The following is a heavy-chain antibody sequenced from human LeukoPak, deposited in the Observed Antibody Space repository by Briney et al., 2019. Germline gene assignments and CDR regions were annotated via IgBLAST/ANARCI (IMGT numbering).Heavy chain of an antibody. CDR2: IYSGGST. CDR3: ARDGDRSGYYGMDV. CDR1: GFTVSSNY. V-gene: IGHV3-53*01. Sequence: PGGSLRLSCAASGFTVSSNYMSWVRQAPGKGLEWVSVIYSGGSTYYADSVKGRFTIPRDNSKNTLYLQMNSLRAEDTAVYYCARDGDRSGYYGMDVWGQGTTVTVSS. J-gene: IGHJ6*02. D-gene: IGHD1-14*01.